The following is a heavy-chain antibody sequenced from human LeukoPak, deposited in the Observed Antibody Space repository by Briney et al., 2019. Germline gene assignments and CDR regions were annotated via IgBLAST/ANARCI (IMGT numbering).Heavy chain of an antibody. J-gene: IGHJ6*03. Sequence: GGSLRLSCAASGFPFSSYGMHWVRQAPGKGLEWVAVIWYDGSNKYYADCVKGRFTISRDNSKNTLYLQMNSLRAEDTAVYYCAKDYGGYMDVWGKGTTVTVSS. CDR2: IWYDGSNK. D-gene: IGHD4-23*01. CDR3: AKDYGGYMDV. CDR1: GFPFSSYG. V-gene: IGHV3-33*06.